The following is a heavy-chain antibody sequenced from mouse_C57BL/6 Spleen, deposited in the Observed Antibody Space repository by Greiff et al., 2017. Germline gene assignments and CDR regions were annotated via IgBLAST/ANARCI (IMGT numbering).Heavy chain of an antibody. CDR2: IRNKANGYTT. CDR1: GFTFTDYY. J-gene: IGHJ1*03. V-gene: IGHV7-3*01. D-gene: IGHD1-3*01. CDR3: ARYPLRYFDV. Sequence: EVHLVESGGGLVQPGGSLSLSCAASGFTFTDYYMSWVRQPPGKALEWLGFIRNKANGYTTEYSASVKGRFTISRDNSQSILYLQMNALRAEDSATYYCARYPLRYFDVWGTGTTVTVSS.